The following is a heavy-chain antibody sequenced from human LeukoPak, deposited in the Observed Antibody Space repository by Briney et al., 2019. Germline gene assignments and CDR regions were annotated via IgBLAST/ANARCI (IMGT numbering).Heavy chain of an antibody. J-gene: IGHJ3*02. Sequence: GGSLRLSCAASEFTFSNYGMHWVRQAPGKGLVWVSRINSDGSSTAYADSVKGRFTISRDNAKNMLYLQMNSLRAEDTAVYYCATLEYYDSSNDVFGIWGQGTMVTVSS. V-gene: IGHV3-74*01. CDR3: ATLEYYDSSNDVFGI. CDR2: INSDGSST. CDR1: EFTFSNYG. D-gene: IGHD3-22*01.